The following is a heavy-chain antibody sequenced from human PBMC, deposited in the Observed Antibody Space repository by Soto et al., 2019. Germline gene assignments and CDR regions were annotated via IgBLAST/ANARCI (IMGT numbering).Heavy chain of an antibody. J-gene: IGHJ6*02. CDR3: ARDVGTFYYYYAMDV. Sequence: QVQLVESGGGVVQPERSLRLSCVASGFTFTNHVMHWVRQAPGKGLEWVALISFDGKYEPVHYMYYADSVKGRFTISRDNSKNTLYLQMNSLKAEDTAVYYCARDVGTFYYYYAMDVWGQGTTVTVSS. CDR2: ISFDGKYEPVHYM. V-gene: IGHV3-30*04. CDR1: GFTFTNHV.